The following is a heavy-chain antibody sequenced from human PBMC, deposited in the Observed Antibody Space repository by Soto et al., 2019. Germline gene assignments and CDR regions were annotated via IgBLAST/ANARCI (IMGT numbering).Heavy chain of an antibody. Sequence: QVQLVESGGGVVQPGRSLRLSCAASGFTFSSYGMHWVRQAPGKGLEWVAVISYDGSNKYYADSVKGRFTISRDNSKNTRYLQMNSLRAEDTAVYYCAKDRITRVRGGIGNYYGMDVWGQGTTVTVSS. D-gene: IGHD3-10*01. CDR1: GFTFSSYG. CDR3: AKDRITRVRGGIGNYYGMDV. J-gene: IGHJ6*02. CDR2: ISYDGSNK. V-gene: IGHV3-30*18.